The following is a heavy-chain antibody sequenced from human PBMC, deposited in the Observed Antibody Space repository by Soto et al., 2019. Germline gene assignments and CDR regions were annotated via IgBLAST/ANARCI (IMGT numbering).Heavy chain of an antibody. J-gene: IGHJ4*02. V-gene: IGHV2-5*02. D-gene: IGHD1-26*01. CDR3: AHAYGGRSLY. Sequence: QITLKESGPTLVKPTQTLTLTCTFSGFSLTTDRVGVGWIRQPPGEALEWLAVIYWDDSKTYRPSLESRLTIPKDTSKIQVALTMTNMDSLDTATYYCAHAYGGRSLYWGQGTLVTVSS. CDR2: IYWDDSK. CDR1: GFSLTTDRVG.